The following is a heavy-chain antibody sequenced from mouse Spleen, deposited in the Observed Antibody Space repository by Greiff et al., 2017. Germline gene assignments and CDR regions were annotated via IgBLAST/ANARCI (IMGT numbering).Heavy chain of an antibody. V-gene: IGHV1-77*01. D-gene: IGHD1-1*01. CDR1: GFNIKDYY. J-gene: IGHJ3*01. CDR2: IYPGSGST. CDR3: ARGDYGSSYKAWFAY. Sequence: VQLQQSEAELVRPGASVKLSCTASGFNIKDYYMHWVKQRTGQGLEWIGEIYPGSGSTYYNEKFKGKATLTADKSSNTAYMQLSSLTSEDSAVYFCARGDYGSSYKAWFAYWGQGTLVTVSA.